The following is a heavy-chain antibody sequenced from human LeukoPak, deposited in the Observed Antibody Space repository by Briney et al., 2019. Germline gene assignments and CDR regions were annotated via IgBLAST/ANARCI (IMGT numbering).Heavy chain of an antibody. J-gene: IGHJ3*02. CDR2: IYSGGST. Sequence: GGSLRLSCAASGFTVSSNYMSWVRQAPGKGLEWVSVIYSGGSTYYADSVKGRFTISRDNSKSTLYLQMNSLRAEDTAVYYCARGRPRDSSGYYYHAFDIWGQGTMVTVSS. CDR3: ARGRPRDSSGYYYHAFDI. V-gene: IGHV3-66*01. D-gene: IGHD3-22*01. CDR1: GFTVSSNY.